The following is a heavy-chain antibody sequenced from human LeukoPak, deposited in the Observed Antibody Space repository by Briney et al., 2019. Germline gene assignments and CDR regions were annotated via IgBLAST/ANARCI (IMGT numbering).Heavy chain of an antibody. CDR3: ARDVPLIITMATGFYYYGMDV. CDR2: INHSGST. J-gene: IGHJ6*02. Sequence: PSETLSLTCAVYGGSFSGYYWSWIRQPPGKGLEWIGEINHSGSTNYNPSLKSRVTISVDTSNNQFSLKLSSVTAADTAVYYCARDVPLIITMATGFYYYGMDVWGQGTTVTVSS. CDR1: GGSFSGYY. V-gene: IGHV4-34*01. D-gene: IGHD3-10*01.